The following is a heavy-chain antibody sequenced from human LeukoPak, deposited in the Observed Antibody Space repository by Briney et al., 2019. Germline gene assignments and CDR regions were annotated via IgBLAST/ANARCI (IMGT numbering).Heavy chain of an antibody. V-gene: IGHV1-18*01. J-gene: IGHJ6*02. CDR3: ARANPYASGWWGLTDVGNYHYFGMDV. D-gene: IGHD6-19*01. CDR1: GYTFTSYY. Sequence: EASLKVSCKASGYTFTSYYITWVRQAPGQGLEWMGWIISYSDNPNYARNLQGRVTMTTDTSARTAYMELRSLRSDDTAVYYCARANPYASGWWGLTDVGNYHYFGMDVWGQGTTVTVSS. CDR2: IISYSDNP.